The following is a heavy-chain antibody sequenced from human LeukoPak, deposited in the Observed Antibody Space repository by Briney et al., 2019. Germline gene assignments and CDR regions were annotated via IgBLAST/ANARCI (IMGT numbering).Heavy chain of an antibody. CDR1: GFTLSNYC. CDR2: ICPGGTIT. J-gene: IGHJ4*02. CDR3: VRDSRSADY. V-gene: IGHV3-74*01. Sequence: PGGSLRLSCTASGFTLSNYCMHWVRQTPGKGLIWVSRICPGGTITNYADSVKGRFTISRDDAKNMMFLQMNSLRADDTAVYYCVRDSRSADYWGQGILVTVSS.